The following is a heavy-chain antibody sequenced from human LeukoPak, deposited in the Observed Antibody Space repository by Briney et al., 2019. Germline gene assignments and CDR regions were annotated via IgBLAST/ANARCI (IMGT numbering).Heavy chain of an antibody. D-gene: IGHD3-22*01. V-gene: IGHV3-23*01. CDR3: AKSHYYDSSGSPYYFDY. CDR1: GFTFSSYE. CDR2: ISGSGGST. J-gene: IGHJ4*02. Sequence: SGGSLRLTCVVSGFTFSSYEMNWVPQAPGKGLEWVSAISGSGGSTYYADSVKGRFTISRDNSKNTLYLQMNSLRAEDTAVYYCAKSHYYDSSGSPYYFDYWGQGTLVTVSS.